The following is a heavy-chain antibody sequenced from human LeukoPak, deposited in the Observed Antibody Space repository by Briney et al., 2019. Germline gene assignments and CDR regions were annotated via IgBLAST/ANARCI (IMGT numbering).Heavy chain of an antibody. J-gene: IGHJ2*01. D-gene: IGHD5-18*01. V-gene: IGHV3-30-3*01. Sequence: GGSLRLSCAASGFTFSSYAMHWVPQAPGKGLEWVAVISYDGSNKYYADSVKGRFTISRDNSKNTLYLQMNSLRAEDTAVYYCARDRYSYGPGWYFDLWGRGTLVTVSS. CDR1: GFTFSSYA. CDR2: ISYDGSNK. CDR3: ARDRYSYGPGWYFDL.